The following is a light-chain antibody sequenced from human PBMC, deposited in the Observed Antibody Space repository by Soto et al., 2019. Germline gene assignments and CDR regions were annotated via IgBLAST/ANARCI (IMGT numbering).Light chain of an antibody. CDR3: SSYTNNGDTV. Sequence: QAVLTHPASVSWSPGQLITIFCTGTNSDVGGYNYVSWYHQHPGKAPKLIIYGVTNRPSGVSDRFSGSKSGYTASLTISGLRAEEEADYYCSSYTNNGDTVFGTGTKVTVL. CDR2: GVT. J-gene: IGLJ1*01. V-gene: IGLV2-14*01. CDR1: NSDVGGYNY.